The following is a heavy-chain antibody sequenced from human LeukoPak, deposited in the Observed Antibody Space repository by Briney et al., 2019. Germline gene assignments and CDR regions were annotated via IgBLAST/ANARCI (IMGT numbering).Heavy chain of an antibody. CDR1: AFIFSGYG. Sequence: GGSLRLSCAASAFIFSGYGIHWVRHAPGKGREWVAVIWHDGSAEFYADSVRGRFSIYRDDSKNMVYLQMNYLRAEDTALYYCAKDSRGGWTGYFDNWGQGTLVTVSS. D-gene: IGHD6-19*01. V-gene: IGHV3-33*06. J-gene: IGHJ4*02. CDR3: AKDSRGGWTGYFDN. CDR2: IWHDGSAE.